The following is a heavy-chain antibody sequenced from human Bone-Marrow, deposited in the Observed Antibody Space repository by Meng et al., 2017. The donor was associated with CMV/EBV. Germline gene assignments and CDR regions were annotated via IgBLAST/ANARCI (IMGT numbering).Heavy chain of an antibody. CDR2: INHRGGT. Sequence: GSLRLSCAAYGGSFSGYYWSWIRQPPGKGLEWIGEINHRGGTNYNSSLKSRVIISVDTSKNQFSLKLSSVTAADTATYYCARTGSRYYDFWSGYSHFDYWGQGTLVTVSS. J-gene: IGHJ4*02. V-gene: IGHV4-34*01. D-gene: IGHD3-3*01. CDR3: ARTGSRYYDFWSGYSHFDY. CDR1: GGSFSGYY.